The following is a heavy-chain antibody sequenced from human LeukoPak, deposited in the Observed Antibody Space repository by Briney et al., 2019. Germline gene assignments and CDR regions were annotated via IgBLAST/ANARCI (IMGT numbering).Heavy chain of an antibody. CDR1: GFTFSTYP. D-gene: IGHD4-17*01. CDR2: IDPSSSYI. J-gene: IGHJ4*02. Sequence: GGSLRLSCSASGFTFSTYPMNWVRQAPGKGLEWVSSIDPSSSYIYYADSVRGRFTISRDNARNSLYLQVNSLRAEDTAVYYCTRGSYGDYEYWGQGTLVTVSS. V-gene: IGHV3-21*01. CDR3: TRGSYGDYEY.